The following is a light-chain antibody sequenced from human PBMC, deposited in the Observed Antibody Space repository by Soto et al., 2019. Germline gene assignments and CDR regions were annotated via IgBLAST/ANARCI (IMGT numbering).Light chain of an antibody. V-gene: IGLV1-44*01. CDR3: AAWDDSLKGYV. CDR2: SNN. J-gene: IGLJ1*01. Sequence: QSALAQLPSASGTPGQRATISCSGGSSNIGSNFVNWYQQLPGAAPKLLIYSNNQRPSGVPDRFSGSKSGTSASLAISGLQSEDEADYYCAAWDDSLKGYVFGTGTKVTVL. CDR1: SSNIGSNF.